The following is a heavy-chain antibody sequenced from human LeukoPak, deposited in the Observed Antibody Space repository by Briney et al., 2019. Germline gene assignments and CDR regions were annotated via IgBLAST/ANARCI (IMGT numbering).Heavy chain of an antibody. CDR3: AKVPYSDYGSGRPPFMDV. CDR2: ISDSGDST. CDR1: GFTFSNYA. V-gene: IGHV3-23*01. J-gene: IGHJ6*02. D-gene: IGHD3-10*01. Sequence: GGSLRLSCAASGFTFSNYAMIWVRQAPGKGLEWVSTISDSGDSTYYADSVKGRFTISRDNYKNTLYLQMDSLRAEDAAIYYCAKVPYSDYGSGRPPFMDVWGQGTTVAVSS.